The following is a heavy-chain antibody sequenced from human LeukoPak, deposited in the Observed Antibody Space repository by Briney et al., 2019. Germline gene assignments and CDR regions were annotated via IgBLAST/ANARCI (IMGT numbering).Heavy chain of an antibody. D-gene: IGHD3-10*01. J-gene: IGHJ4*02. Sequence: GASVKVSCKASGYTFTSYGISWVRQAPGQGLEWVGWISAYNGNTNYAQKLQGRVTMTTDTSTSTAYMELRSLRSDDTAVYYCASDLTMVRGGPLDYWGQGTLVTVSS. CDR2: ISAYNGNT. CDR3: ASDLTMVRGGPLDY. V-gene: IGHV1-18*01. CDR1: GYTFTSYG.